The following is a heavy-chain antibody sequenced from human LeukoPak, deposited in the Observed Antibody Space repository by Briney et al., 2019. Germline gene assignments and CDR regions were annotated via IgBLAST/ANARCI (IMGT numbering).Heavy chain of an antibody. D-gene: IGHD4-11*01. CDR1: GFSLSTSGMC. Sequence: SGPALVKPTQTLTLTCTFSGFSLSTSGMCVSWIRQPPGKALEWLALIYWDDDKRYNSSLKSRLTITKDTSKNQVVLTMTNVDPVDTATYYCVHRRIYSPFDYWGQGALVTVSS. V-gene: IGHV2-5*08. J-gene: IGHJ4*02. CDR3: VHRRIYSPFDY. CDR2: IYWDDDK.